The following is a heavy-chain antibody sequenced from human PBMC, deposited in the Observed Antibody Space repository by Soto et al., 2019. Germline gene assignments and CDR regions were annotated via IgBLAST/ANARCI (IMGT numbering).Heavy chain of an antibody. D-gene: IGHD3-3*01. J-gene: IGHJ4*02. V-gene: IGHV3-30-3*01. CDR2: ISYDGSNK. CDR1: GFTFSSYA. Sequence: GGSLRLSCAASGFTFSSYAMHWVRQAPGKGLEWVAVISYDGSNKYYADSVKGRFTISRDNSKNTLYLQMNSVRAEDTAVYYCARDMTIATTYQMLHDYWGQGCLVTVSS. CDR3: ARDMTIATTYQMLHDY.